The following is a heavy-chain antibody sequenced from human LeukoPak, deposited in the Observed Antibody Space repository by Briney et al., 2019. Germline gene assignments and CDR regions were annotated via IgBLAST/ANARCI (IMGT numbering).Heavy chain of an antibody. CDR3: ARLSIDGLWFGEFPTLGWFDP. J-gene: IGHJ5*02. Sequence: SETLSLTCTVSGYSTSIGYYWGWVRQPPGKGLEWIASIHHSGNTYSNPSLKSRVTISVDTSKNQFSLKLSSVTAADTAVYYCARLSIDGLWFGEFPTLGWFDPWGQGTLVTVSS. CDR1: GYSTSIGYY. CDR2: IHHSGNT. V-gene: IGHV4-38-2*02. D-gene: IGHD3-10*01.